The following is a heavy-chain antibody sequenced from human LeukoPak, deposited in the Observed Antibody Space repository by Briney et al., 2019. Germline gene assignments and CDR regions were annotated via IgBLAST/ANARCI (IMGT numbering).Heavy chain of an antibody. CDR1: GFTFSSYG. CDR3: AKGYYYDSSGYYPVDY. CDR2: ISYDGSNK. J-gene: IGHJ4*02. Sequence: PGGSLRLSCAASGFTFSSYGMHWVRQAPGKGLEWVAVISYDGSNKYYADSVKGRFTISRDNSKNTLYLQMNSLRAEDTAVYYCAKGYYYDSSGYYPVDYWGQGTLVTVSS. V-gene: IGHV3-30*18. D-gene: IGHD3-22*01.